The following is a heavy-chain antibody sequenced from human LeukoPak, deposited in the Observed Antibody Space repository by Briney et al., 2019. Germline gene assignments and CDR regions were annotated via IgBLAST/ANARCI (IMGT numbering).Heavy chain of an antibody. CDR2: INPSGSSA. V-gene: IGHV1-46*01. CDR1: GYSFTSYY. D-gene: IGHD1-26*01. J-gene: IGHJ5*02. Sequence: ASVKVSCKASGYSFTSYYMHWVRQAPGQGLEWMGFINPSGSSAAYAQKFQGRLTMTRDMFTSTDYMGLTSLTSDDTAVYYCARDNSVGETAWWFDPWGQGTLVTVSS. CDR3: ARDNSVGETAWWFDP.